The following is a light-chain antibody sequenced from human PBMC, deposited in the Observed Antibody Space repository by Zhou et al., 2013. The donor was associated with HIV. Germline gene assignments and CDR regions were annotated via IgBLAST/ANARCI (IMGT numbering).Light chain of an antibody. CDR1: QGLNGD. J-gene: IGKJ2*01. CDR3: QQYNTWPYT. Sequence: EIVMTQFPATVSVFPGDRATLPCRASQGLNGDLAWYQQKPGQTPRLIIYTASIRATDTPARFSGSGSGTEFTPTINKMQSEDFAVYYCQQYNTWPYTFGQGTKLEIK. V-gene: IGKV3-15*01. CDR2: TAS.